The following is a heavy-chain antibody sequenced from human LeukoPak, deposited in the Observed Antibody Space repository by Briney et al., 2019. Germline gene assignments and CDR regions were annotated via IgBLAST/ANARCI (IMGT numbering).Heavy chain of an antibody. J-gene: IGHJ6*03. CDR3: ARDPYSGSYGDYYYYYMDV. D-gene: IGHD1-26*01. V-gene: IGHV3-21*01. CDR2: ITSSSTYI. Sequence: PGGSLRPSCAASGFTFGTYNMNWVRQAPGKGLEWVSSITSSSTYIYYADSVKGRFTISRDNAKNSLYLQMNSLRDEDTAVYYCARDPYSGSYGDYYYYYMDVWGKGTTVTISS. CDR1: GFTFGTYN.